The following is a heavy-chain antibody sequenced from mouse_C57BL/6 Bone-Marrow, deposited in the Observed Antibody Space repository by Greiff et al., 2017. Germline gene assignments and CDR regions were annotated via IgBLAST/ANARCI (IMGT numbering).Heavy chain of an antibody. CDR1: GYTFTSYG. D-gene: IGHD2-4*01. CDR2: IYPRSGNT. CDR3: ARGGYDYDEGTWFAY. J-gene: IGHJ3*01. Sequence: VKLQESGAELARPGASVKLSCKASGYTFTSYGISWVKQRTGQGLEWIGEIYPRSGNTYYNEKFKGKATLTADKSSSTAYMELRSLTSEDSAVYFCARGGYDYDEGTWFAYWGQGTLVTVSA. V-gene: IGHV1-81*01.